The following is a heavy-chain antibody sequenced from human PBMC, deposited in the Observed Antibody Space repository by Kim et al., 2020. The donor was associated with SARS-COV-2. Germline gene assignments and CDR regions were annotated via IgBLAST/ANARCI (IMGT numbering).Heavy chain of an antibody. CDR1: GASVDSSDSY. CDR2: FYYSGTT. J-gene: IGHJ2*01. V-gene: IGHV4-39*01. D-gene: IGHD5-18*01. Sequence: SETLSLTCTVSGASVDSSDSYWVWIRQPPGKDLEWIGNFYYSGTTYYTPSLKGRVTISSSTTRYPFSLTMTTAAAAAAAHCDCARHFLRLLYF. CDR3: ARHFLRLLYF.